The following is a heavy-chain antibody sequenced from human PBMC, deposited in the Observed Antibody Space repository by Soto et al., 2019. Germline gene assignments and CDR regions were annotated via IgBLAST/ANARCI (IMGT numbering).Heavy chain of an antibody. CDR1: GGSISSTTYY. Sequence: PSETLSLTCTVSGGSISSTTYYWNWIRQSPGKGLEWIGSIYDGGSTFYNPSLKSRVTISVDTSKNQFSLTLTSVTAADTAFYYCARRYNWFDPWGQGTLVTVSS. J-gene: IGHJ5*02. CDR3: ARRYNWFDP. V-gene: IGHV4-39*01. CDR2: IYDGGST.